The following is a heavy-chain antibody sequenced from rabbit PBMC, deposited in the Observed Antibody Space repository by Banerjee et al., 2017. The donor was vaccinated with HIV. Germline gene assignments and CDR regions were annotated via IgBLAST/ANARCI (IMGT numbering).Heavy chain of an antibody. D-gene: IGHD4-1*01. CDR2: FYPDSSGST. CDR3: ARGFIYRGWGYYFTL. V-gene: IGHV1S40*01. Sequence: RQAPGKGLEWIGTFYPDSSGSTYYASWAKGRFTISKTSSTTVTLQVTSLTAADTATYFCARGFIYRGWGYYFTLWGPGTLVTVS. J-gene: IGHJ4*01.